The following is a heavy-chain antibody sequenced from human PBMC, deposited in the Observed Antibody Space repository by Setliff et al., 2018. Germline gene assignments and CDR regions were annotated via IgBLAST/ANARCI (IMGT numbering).Heavy chain of an antibody. CDR3: ARARSGDYSDSTGYLDY. D-gene: IGHD3-22*01. Sequence: KASETLSLTCTVSDDSFTSSRYYWGWIRQAPGSGLEWIGSISYSGTPYYNASVESRVTISIDTSRNQFSLELRSVSAADTAVYYCARARSGDYSDSTGYLDYWGQGTLVTVSS. CDR1: DDSFTSSRYY. V-gene: IGHV4-39*01. CDR2: ISYSGTP. J-gene: IGHJ4*02.